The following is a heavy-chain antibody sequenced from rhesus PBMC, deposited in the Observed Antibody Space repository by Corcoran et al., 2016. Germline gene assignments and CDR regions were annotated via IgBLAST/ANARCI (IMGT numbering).Heavy chain of an antibody. CDR2: IYERTRST. V-gene: IGHV4-127*01. CDR3: ASGKYKDFDV. J-gene: IGHJ5-1*01. CDR1: GYSISSGYG. D-gene: IGHD1-44*01. Sequence: QVQLQESGPGLVKPSETLSLTCAVSGYSISSGYGWGWIRQPPGKGLEWIGQIYERTRSTRDTPAHKIRVNDSNDPSKNRSALKLSSVTAAVTAVYYCASGKYKDFDVWGQGVLGTVSS.